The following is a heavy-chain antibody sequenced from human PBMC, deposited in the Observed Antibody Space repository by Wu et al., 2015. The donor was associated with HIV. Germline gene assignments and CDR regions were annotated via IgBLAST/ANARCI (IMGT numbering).Heavy chain of an antibody. D-gene: IGHD3-22*01. Sequence: HVQLVQSGTEVKKPGSSVKVSCKIFGGNPGGTFTSHPISWVRQAPGQGFEWMGGIIPILRTANYAQKFQGRVTITADELTTTAYMELTNLRLEDTAVYFCARDLTYYYDNSGYYRLDFWGQGTLVTVSS. V-gene: IGHV1-69*12. CDR1: GGTFTSHP. CDR2: IIPILRTA. J-gene: IGHJ4*02. CDR3: ARDLTYYYDNSGYYRLDF.